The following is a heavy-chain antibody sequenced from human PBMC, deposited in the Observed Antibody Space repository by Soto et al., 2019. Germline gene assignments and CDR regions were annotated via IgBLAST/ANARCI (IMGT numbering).Heavy chain of an antibody. D-gene: IGHD6-6*01. CDR1: GFTLSCYA. J-gene: IGHJ6*03. CDR3: ARRARPDFYYMDV. Sequence: EVQLAESGGGLAQTGGYLRLSCAASGFTLSCYAMDLVRRAPGKGLEYVSVISSNGVGTYYANSVQGRFTISRDNSKNTGYLQMGSLRHEDMAVYYCARRARPDFYYMDVWGKGTTVTVSS. V-gene: IGHV3-64*01. CDR2: ISSNGVGT.